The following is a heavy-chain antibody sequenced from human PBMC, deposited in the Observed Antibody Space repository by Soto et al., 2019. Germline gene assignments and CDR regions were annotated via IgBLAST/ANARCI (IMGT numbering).Heavy chain of an antibody. CDR2: IYYSGST. D-gene: IGHD3-3*01. V-gene: IGHV4-31*03. Sequence: TLSLTCTVSGGSISSGGYYWSWIRQHPGKGLEWTGYIYYSGSTYYNPSLKSRVTISVDTSKNQFSLKLSSVTAADTAVYYCARVTYYDFWSGGYFDYWGQGTLVTVSS. CDR1: GGSISSGGYY. CDR3: ARVTYYDFWSGGYFDY. J-gene: IGHJ4*02.